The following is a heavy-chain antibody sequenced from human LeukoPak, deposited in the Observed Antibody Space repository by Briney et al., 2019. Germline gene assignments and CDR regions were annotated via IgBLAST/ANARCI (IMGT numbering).Heavy chain of an antibody. CDR1: GLTFYDYA. CDR2: ITWNSGSI. D-gene: IGHD3-10*01. CDR3: AAGAGITRY. Sequence: PGGSLRLSCAASGLTFYDYAMHWVRQAPGKGLEWVSGITWNSGSIAYADSVKGRFTISRDNAKNSLYLQVNSLRSEDTALYYCAAGAGITRYWGQGTLVTASS. V-gene: IGHV3-9*01. J-gene: IGHJ4*02.